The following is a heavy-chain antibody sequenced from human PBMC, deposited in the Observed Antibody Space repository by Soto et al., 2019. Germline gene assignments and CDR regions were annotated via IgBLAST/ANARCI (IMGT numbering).Heavy chain of an antibody. CDR3: ARAPDIVVVPAAVSDAFDI. D-gene: IGHD2-2*01. V-gene: IGHV1-18*01. J-gene: IGHJ3*02. CDR1: GYTFISYG. Sequence: QVQLVQSGAEVKRPGASVKVSCKASGYTFISYGISWVRQAPGQGLEWMGWISAYSGTTYYAQKLQDRVTMTTDTXXSXAXKELRSLRSDDTAVYYCARAPDIVVVPAAVSDAFDIWGQGTMVTVSS. CDR2: ISAYSGTT.